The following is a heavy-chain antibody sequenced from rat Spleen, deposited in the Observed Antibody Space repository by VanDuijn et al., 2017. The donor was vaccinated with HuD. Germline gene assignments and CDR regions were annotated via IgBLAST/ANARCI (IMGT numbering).Heavy chain of an antibody. J-gene: IGHJ4*01. CDR3: TTNYPGMGVMDA. Sequence: EVQLVESGGGLVQPGRSLKLSCVASGFTFNNYWMTWIRQAPGKGLEWVASITNTGGSTYYPDSVKGRFTISRDNAKSTLYLQMNSLRSEDTATYYCTTNYPGMGVMDAWGQGASVTVSS. D-gene: IGHD1-4*01. CDR1: GFTFNNYW. CDR2: ITNTGGST. V-gene: IGHV5-31*01.